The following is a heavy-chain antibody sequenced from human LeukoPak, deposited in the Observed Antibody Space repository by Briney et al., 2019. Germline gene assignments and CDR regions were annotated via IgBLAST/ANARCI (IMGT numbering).Heavy chain of an antibody. V-gene: IGHV1-8*02. CDR2: MNLNSGNT. J-gene: IGHJ4*02. CDR1: GYTFTSYD. D-gene: IGHD3-22*01. Sequence: ASVKVSCKASGYTFTSYDINWVRQATGQGLEWMGWMNLNSGNTGYAQKFQGRVTMTEDTSTDTAYMEPSSLRSEDTAVYYCATELGYYDSSGGFVLDYWGQGTLVTVSS. CDR3: ATELGYYDSSGGFVLDY.